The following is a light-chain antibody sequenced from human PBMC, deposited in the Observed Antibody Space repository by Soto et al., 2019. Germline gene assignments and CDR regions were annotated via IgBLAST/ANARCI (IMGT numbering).Light chain of an antibody. V-gene: IGKV1-16*02. Sequence: EIQMTQSPSSLSSSVGDRVTLTCRASQGISNSLAWFQQMPGKAPKSLIYDASSLHNGVPSKFSGSGSGTDFTLTINNLQPEYSATYFCQQYDSFPLTFGGGTNVEIK. J-gene: IGKJ4*01. CDR3: QQYDSFPLT. CDR2: DAS. CDR1: QGISNS.